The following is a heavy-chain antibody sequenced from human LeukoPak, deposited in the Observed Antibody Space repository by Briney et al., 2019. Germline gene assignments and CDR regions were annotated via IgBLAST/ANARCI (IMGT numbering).Heavy chain of an antibody. J-gene: IGHJ4*02. CDR2: ISTSGGST. CDR1: GFTFSSYA. V-gene: IGHV3-23*01. D-gene: IGHD6-19*01. Sequence: PGGSLRLSCAASGFTFSSYAMNWVRQAPGKGLEWVSAISTSGGSTHYADSVKGRFTIYRDNSKNTLYLQMDRLRAEDTAVYYCAKPTGYSSGWYMNFDYWGQGTLVTVSS. CDR3: AKPTGYSSGWYMNFDY.